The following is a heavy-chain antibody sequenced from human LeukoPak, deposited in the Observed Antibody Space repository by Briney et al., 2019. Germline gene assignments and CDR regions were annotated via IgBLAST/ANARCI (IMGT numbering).Heavy chain of an antibody. CDR3: GRVSWGPYNWFDP. D-gene: IGHD3-16*01. CDR1: GGSISSSNYY. J-gene: IGHJ5*02. Sequence: AETLSLICTVSGGSISSSNYYWGWIRQPPGKGLEWIGSIYYSGGTYYNPSLKSRVTMSVDTSKSQFSLSLSSVTAADTAVHYCGRVSWGPYNWFDPWGQGALVTVSS. CDR2: IYYSGGT. V-gene: IGHV4-39*07.